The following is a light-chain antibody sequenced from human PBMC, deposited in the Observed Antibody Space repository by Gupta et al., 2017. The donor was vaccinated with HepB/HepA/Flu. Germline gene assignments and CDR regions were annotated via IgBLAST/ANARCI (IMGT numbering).Light chain of an antibody. V-gene: IGKV1-33*01. CDR1: QDISNY. J-gene: IGKJ4*01. CDR2: DAS. Sequence: IQLTQSPSSLSASVGDRVTNPCQASQDISNYLNWYQQKPGKATKLLIYDASNLETGVPSRFSGSGSGTDFTFTISSLQPEDIATYYCQQYDNLPLTFGGGTKVEIK. CDR3: QQYDNLPLT.